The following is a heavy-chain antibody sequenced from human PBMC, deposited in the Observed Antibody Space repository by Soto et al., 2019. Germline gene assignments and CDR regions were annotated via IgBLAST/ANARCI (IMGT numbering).Heavy chain of an antibody. V-gene: IGHV4-34*01. CDR2: INHSGST. J-gene: IGHJ4*02. CDR3: ARGATKRFPYYYDSSGYYRLDY. Sequence: QVQLQQWGAGLLKPSETLSLTCAVYGGSFSGYYWSWIRQPPGKGLEWIGEINHSGSTNYNPSLNSRVTISVDTSKNQFSLKLSSVTAADTAVYYCARGATKRFPYYYDSSGYYRLDYWGQGTLVTVSS. CDR1: GGSFSGYY. D-gene: IGHD3-22*01.